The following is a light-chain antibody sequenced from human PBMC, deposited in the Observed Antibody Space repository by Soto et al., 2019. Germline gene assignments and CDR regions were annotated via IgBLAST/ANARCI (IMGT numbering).Light chain of an antibody. CDR3: QQYGSSVT. CDR1: QSVASPY. V-gene: IGKV3-20*01. CDR2: GAS. Sequence: EIVLTQSPGTLSLSPGERATLSCRASQSVASPYLAWYQQKPGQAPGLLIYGASNRATGVPDRFSGSGSGTDFTLIISRLEPEDFAVYYCQQYGSSVTFGQGTRLEMK. J-gene: IGKJ5*01.